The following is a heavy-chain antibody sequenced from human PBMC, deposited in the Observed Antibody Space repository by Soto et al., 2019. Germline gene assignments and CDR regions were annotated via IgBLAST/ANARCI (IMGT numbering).Heavy chain of an antibody. CDR3: ARGFIAAAGRFHKYYYYYMDV. CDR2: IYYSGST. D-gene: IGHD6-13*01. CDR1: GGSISSYY. V-gene: IGHV4-59*08. J-gene: IGHJ6*03. Sequence: PSETLSLTCTVSGGSISSYYWSWIRQPPGKGLEWIGYIYYSGSTNYNPSLKSRVTISVDTSKNQFSLKLSSVTAADTAVYYCARGFIAAAGRFHKYYYYYMDVWGKGTTVTVSS.